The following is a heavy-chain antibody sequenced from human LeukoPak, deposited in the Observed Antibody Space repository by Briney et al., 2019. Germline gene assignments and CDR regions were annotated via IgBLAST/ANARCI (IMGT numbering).Heavy chain of an antibody. CDR1: GFTFSSYS. D-gene: IGHD5-18*01. J-gene: IGHJ4*02. V-gene: IGHV3-30-3*01. Sequence: GRSLRLSCAASGFTFSSYSVHWVRQAPGKGLEWVAVISYDGSNKYYGDSVKGRFTISRDNPKNTLYLQMTSLRTEDTAVYYCARDLLGYGYFDSWGQGTLVTVSS. CDR2: ISYDGSNK. CDR3: ARDLLGYGYFDS.